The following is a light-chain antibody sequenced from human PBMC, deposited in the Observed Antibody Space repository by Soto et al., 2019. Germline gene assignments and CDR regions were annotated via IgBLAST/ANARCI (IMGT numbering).Light chain of an antibody. V-gene: IGKV1-27*01. CDR2: GAS. CDR3: QKYNCAPLA. J-gene: IGKJ1*01. Sequence: DILMTQSPSSLSASLGDRATISCRASQSVSSYLAWYQQKPGKVPQLLIYGASTLHSGVPARFSGSGSGTDFTLTISGAQPEDVATYYCQKYNCAPLAFGQGTKVEIK. CDR1: QSVSSY.